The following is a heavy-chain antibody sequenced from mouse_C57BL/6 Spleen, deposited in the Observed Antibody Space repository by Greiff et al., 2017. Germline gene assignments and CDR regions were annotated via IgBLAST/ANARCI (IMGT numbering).Heavy chain of an antibody. D-gene: IGHD3-3*01. J-gene: IGHJ1*03. Sequence: VKLQESGAELVRPGTSVKVSCKASGYAFTNYLIEWVKQRPGQGLEWIGVINPGSGGTNYNEKFKGKATLTADKSSSTAYMQLSSLTSEDSAVYFCARERDLNWYFDVWGTGTTVTVSS. V-gene: IGHV1-54*01. CDR2: INPGSGGT. CDR3: ARERDLNWYFDV. CDR1: GYAFTNYL.